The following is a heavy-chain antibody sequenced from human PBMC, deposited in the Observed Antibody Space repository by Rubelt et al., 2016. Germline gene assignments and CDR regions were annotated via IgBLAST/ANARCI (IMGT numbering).Heavy chain of an antibody. V-gene: IGHV3-21*01. CDR1: GFNFDTYT. CDR2: INSDGSQT. Sequence: EVQLVESGGGQVKPGGSLRLSCVGSGFNFDTYTMNWVRQAPGKGLVWVSNINSDGSQTTYADSVKGRFTVSRDNAKNSLYLQMDSLRAEDTAVYYCAREGRATVVGAFDYWGQGTLVTVSS. D-gene: IGHD4-23*01. J-gene: IGHJ4*02. CDR3: AREGRATVVGAFDY.